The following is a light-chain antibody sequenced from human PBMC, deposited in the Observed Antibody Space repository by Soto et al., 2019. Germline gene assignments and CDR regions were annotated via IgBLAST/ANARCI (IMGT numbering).Light chain of an antibody. CDR2: GAS. CDR3: QQYNNWPPT. CDR1: QSLSSN. V-gene: IGKV3-15*01. J-gene: IGKJ4*01. Sequence: EIVMTQSPATLSVSPGERATLSCRASQSLSSNLAWYQQKPGQAPRLLIFGASTRATGIPARFSGSGSGTYFTLTISSLQSEDFAVYYCQQYNNWPPTFGGGTEVEIK.